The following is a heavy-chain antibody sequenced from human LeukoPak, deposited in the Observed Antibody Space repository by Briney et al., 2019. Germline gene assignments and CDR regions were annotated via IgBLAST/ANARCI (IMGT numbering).Heavy chain of an antibody. CDR1: GFTLSSYW. CDR2: IKYDGSEK. CDR3: ARDIAPAGLFFDY. J-gene: IGHJ4*02. D-gene: IGHD6-13*01. Sequence: PGGFLRLSCAASGFTLSSYWMSWVRQAPGKGLEWVANIKYDGSEKDYVDSVKGRFTISRDNAKNSLYLQMNSLRAEDTAVYYCARDIAPAGLFFDYWGQGTLVTVSS. V-gene: IGHV3-7*01.